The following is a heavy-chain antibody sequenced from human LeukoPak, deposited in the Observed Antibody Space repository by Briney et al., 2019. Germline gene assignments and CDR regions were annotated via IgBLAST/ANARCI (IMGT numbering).Heavy chain of an antibody. D-gene: IGHD3-22*01. Sequence: GGSLRLSCAASGFTFSGSAMHWVRQASGKGLEWVGRIRSKANSYATAYAASVKGRFTISRDDSKNTAYLQMNSLKTEDTAVYYCTSPYYYDSSGYYSFDYWGQGTLVTVSS. V-gene: IGHV3-73*01. J-gene: IGHJ4*02. CDR2: IRSKANSYAT. CDR1: GFTFSGSA. CDR3: TSPYYYDSSGYYSFDY.